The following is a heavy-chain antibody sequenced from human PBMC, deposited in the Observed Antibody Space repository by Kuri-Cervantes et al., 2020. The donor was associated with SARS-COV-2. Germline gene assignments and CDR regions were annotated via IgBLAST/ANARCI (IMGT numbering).Heavy chain of an antibody. J-gene: IGHJ4*02. D-gene: IGHD3-22*01. V-gene: IGHV3-21*01. CDR3: ARTYNYYDSSGYWGSYFDY. CDR2: ISSSSSYI. CDR1: GFTFSSYS. Sequence: GESLKISCAASGFTFSSYSMNWVRQAPGKGLEWVSSISSSSSYIYYADSVKGRFTISRNNAKNSLYLQMNSLRAEDTAVYYCARTYNYYDSSGYWGSYFDYWGQGTLVTVSS.